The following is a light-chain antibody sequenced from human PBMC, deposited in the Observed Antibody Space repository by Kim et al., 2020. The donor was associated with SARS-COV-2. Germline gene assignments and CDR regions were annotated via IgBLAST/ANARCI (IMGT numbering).Light chain of an antibody. CDR2: DAT. V-gene: IGKV3-11*01. CDR1: ESVGSF. CDR3: QERGLWPYT. J-gene: IGKJ2*01. Sequence: EIVLTQPPVTLSLSPGERATLSCRASESVGSFFAWYKQIPGQPPTLLMYDATHRASGIPARISGSGSGTDFTLTISSLEPADFAVYFCQERGLWPYTFGKGTKLEI.